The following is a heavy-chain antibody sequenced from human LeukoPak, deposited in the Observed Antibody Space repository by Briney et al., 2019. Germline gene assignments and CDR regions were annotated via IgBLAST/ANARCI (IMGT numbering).Heavy chain of an antibody. CDR2: ISGSGVNT. Sequence: QPGGSLRLSCAASGLTFSSYAMSWVPQAPEKGLEWVSVISGSGVNTYYADSVKGRFTISRDNSKNTLYLQMNSLRAEDTAVYYCAKVNDFDYWGQGTLVTVSS. D-gene: IGHD1-1*01. V-gene: IGHV3-23*01. CDR1: GLTFSSYA. CDR3: AKVNDFDY. J-gene: IGHJ4*02.